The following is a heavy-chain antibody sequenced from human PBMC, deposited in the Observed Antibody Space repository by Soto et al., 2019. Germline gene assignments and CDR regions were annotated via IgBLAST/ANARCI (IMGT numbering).Heavy chain of an antibody. CDR3: ARVPGP. CDR2: IYRSWST. V-gene: IGHV4-30-2*01. CDR1: GGSISSGGHS. D-gene: IGHD3-10*01. Sequence: PSLTLSLTCAVAGGSISSGGHSGRWIRQPPGKGWEGIGYIYRSWSTYYNPSLKSRVTISVDRSKNQFSLKLSSVTAADTALYYCARVPGPWGQGTLVTVSS. J-gene: IGHJ5*02.